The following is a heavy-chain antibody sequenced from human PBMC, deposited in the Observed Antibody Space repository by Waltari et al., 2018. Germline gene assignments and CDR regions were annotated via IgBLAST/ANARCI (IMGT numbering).Heavy chain of an antibody. D-gene: IGHD3-3*01. V-gene: IGHV4-61*02. J-gene: IGHJ4*02. CDR3: ARAFWSGSHEAYYFDY. CDR1: GGSISSGSYY. Sequence: QVQLQESGPGLVKPSQTLSLTCTVSGGSISSGSYYWSWIRQPAGKGLEWIGRIYTSGSTNYNPSLKSRVTISVDTSKNQVSLKLSSVTAADTAVYYCARAFWSGSHEAYYFDYWGQGTLVTVSS. CDR2: IYTSGST.